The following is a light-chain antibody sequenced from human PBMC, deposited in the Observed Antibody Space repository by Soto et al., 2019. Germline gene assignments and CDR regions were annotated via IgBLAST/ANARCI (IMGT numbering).Light chain of an antibody. V-gene: IGLV2-14*01. CDR2: EVS. Sequence: QSVLTQPASVSGSPGQSITISCTGTISDVGSYNYVSWYQHHPGKAPKLMIYEVSNRPSRVSDRFSGSKSGNTASLTISGLQAEDEADYYCSSYRSTNSVYVFGTGTKLTVL. CDR1: ISDVGSYNY. J-gene: IGLJ1*01. CDR3: SSYRSTNSVYV.